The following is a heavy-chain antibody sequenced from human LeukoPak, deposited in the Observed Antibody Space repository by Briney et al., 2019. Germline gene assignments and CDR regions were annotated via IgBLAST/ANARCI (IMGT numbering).Heavy chain of an antibody. Sequence: SVKVSCKASGGTFSSYAISWVRQAPGQGLEWMGRIIPILGIANYAQKFQGRVTMTTDTSTSTAYMELRSLRSDDTAVYYCARISDWSDIVVVPAALLLDYWGQGTLVTVSS. V-gene: IGHV1-69*04. J-gene: IGHJ4*02. D-gene: IGHD2-2*02. CDR2: IIPILGIA. CDR3: ARISDWSDIVVVPAALLLDY. CDR1: GGTFSSYA.